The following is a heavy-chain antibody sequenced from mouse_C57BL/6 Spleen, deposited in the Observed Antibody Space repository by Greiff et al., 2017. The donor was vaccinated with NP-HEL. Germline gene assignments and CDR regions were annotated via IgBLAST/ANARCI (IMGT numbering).Heavy chain of an antibody. J-gene: IGHJ1*03. Sequence: VQLQQSGAELVRPGTSVKVSCKASGYAFTNYLIEWVKQRPGQGLEWIGVINPGSGGTNYNEKFKGKATLTADKSSSTAYMQLSSLTSEDSAVYFCARFDGSYWYFDVWGTGTTVTVSS. V-gene: IGHV1-54*01. CDR2: INPGSGGT. CDR3: ARFDGSYWYFDV. D-gene: IGHD2-3*01. CDR1: GYAFTNYL.